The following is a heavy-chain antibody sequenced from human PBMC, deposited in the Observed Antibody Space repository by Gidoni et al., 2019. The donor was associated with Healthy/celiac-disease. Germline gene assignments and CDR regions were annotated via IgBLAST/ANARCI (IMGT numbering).Heavy chain of an antibody. CDR1: GGSISSSNW. CDR2: IYHSGST. Sequence: GGSISSSNWWSWVRQPPGQGLEWIGEIYHSGSTNYNPSLKSRVTISVDKSKNQFSLKLSSVTAADTAVYYCARDRGYCSSTSCQSRYYYYGMDVWGQGTTVTVSS. V-gene: IGHV4-4*02. D-gene: IGHD2-2*01. CDR3: ARDRGYCSSTSCQSRYYYYGMDV. J-gene: IGHJ6*02.